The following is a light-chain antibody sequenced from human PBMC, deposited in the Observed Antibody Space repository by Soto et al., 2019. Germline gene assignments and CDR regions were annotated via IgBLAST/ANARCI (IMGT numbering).Light chain of an antibody. CDR3: PHYCSTPWA. Sequence: EVVLTQSPGTLSLSPGERATLSCRASQSVSSTYLAWYQQRPGQAPRLLIYGASTRATDIPDRISGSGSGTDFTLTVSRLEPEDFAVYYGPHYCSTPWAFGQGTKVEIK. CDR2: GAS. J-gene: IGKJ1*01. CDR1: QSVSSTY. V-gene: IGKV3-20*01.